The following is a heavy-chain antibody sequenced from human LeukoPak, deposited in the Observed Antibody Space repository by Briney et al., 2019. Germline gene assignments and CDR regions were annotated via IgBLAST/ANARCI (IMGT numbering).Heavy chain of an antibody. CDR2: IKEDGSDK. V-gene: IGHV3-7*01. CDR3: ARLNYSTRGVPGWDY. CDR1: GFTFTTSW. J-gene: IGHJ4*02. D-gene: IGHD6-13*01. Sequence: GGSLRLSCAASGFTFTTSWMTWVRQAPGKGLEWVANIKEDGSDKYYVDSVKGRFTISRDNAKNSLYLQMNSLRAEDTAVYYCARLNYSTRGVPGWDYWGQGTLVTVSS.